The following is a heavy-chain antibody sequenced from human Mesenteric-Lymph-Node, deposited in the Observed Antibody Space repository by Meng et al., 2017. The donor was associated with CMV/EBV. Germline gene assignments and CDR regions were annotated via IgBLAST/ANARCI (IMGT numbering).Heavy chain of an antibody. D-gene: IGHD6-13*01. J-gene: IGHJ4*02. V-gene: IGHV2-5*02. CDR3: AHSSGIAAAGPFYFDY. Sequence: QITLKEAGPTLVKPTQTLTLTRPLSGFSLSTSGVGVSWIRQPPGKALEWLALIYWDDDKRYSPSLKSRLTITKDTSKNQVVLTMTNMDPVDTATYYCAHSSGIAAAGPFYFDYWGQGTLVTVSS. CDR2: IYWDDDK. CDR1: GFSLSTSGVG.